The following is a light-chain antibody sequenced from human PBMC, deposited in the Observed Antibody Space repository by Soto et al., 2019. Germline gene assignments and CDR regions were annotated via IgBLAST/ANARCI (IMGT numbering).Light chain of an antibody. V-gene: IGKV3-15*01. CDR3: QQYHNGPQT. Sequence: EIVMTQSPATLSVSPGERATLSCRASQSVSSNLAWYQQKPGQAPRLLIYGASTRATGIPAWFSGSGSGTEFNLTISSLQSEDFAVYYCQQYHNGPQTFGQGTNVEIK. CDR2: GAS. CDR1: QSVSSN. J-gene: IGKJ1*01.